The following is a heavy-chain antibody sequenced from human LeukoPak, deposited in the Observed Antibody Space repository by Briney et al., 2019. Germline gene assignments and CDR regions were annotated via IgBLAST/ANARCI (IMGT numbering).Heavy chain of an antibody. CDR2: IYCSGRT. D-gene: IGHD5-12*01. J-gene: IGHJ6*02. Sequence: SQTLSVTCICSGCTISSCDYYWIWLRRPPGKGLEWVGHIYCSGRTYYNGFLKSRITISVDTTTNQFSLKRSSVTAAATALYYCDRVVTTYYYYNGMDVWGQGTTVTVSS. CDR3: DRVVTTYYYYNGMDV. CDR1: GCTISSCDYY. V-gene: IGHV4-30-4*01.